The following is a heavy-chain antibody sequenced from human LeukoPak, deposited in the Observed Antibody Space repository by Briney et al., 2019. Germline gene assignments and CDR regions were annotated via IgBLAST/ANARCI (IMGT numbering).Heavy chain of an antibody. CDR1: GYTFTSYA. CDR2: INAGNGNT. V-gene: IGHV1-3*01. J-gene: IGHJ6*02. D-gene: IGHD3-10*01. Sequence: ASVKVSCKASGYTFTSYAMHWVRQAPGQRLEWMGWINAGNGNTKYSQKFQGRVTITRDPSASTAYMELSSLRSEDTAVYYCAYGSGSYYRPGGYYYYGMDVWGQGTTVTVSS. CDR3: AYGSGSYYRPGGYYYYGMDV.